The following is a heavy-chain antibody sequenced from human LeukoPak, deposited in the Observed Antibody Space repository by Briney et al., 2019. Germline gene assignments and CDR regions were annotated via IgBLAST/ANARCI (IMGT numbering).Heavy chain of an antibody. D-gene: IGHD3-10*01. Sequence: SETLSLTCTVSGGSISSYYWGWIRQPPGKGLEWIGSIYYSGSTYYNPSLKSRVTISVDTSKNQFSLKLSSVTAADTAVYYCANYYGSGSYLPDWGQGTLVTVSS. J-gene: IGHJ4*02. CDR2: IYYSGST. V-gene: IGHV4-39*07. CDR1: GGSISSYY. CDR3: ANYYGSGSYLPD.